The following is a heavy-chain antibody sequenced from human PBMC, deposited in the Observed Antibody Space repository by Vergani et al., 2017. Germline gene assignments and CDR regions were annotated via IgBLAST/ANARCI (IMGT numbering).Heavy chain of an antibody. CDR2: IKQDGSEK. V-gene: IGHV3-7*01. Sequence: EVQLVESGGGLVQPGGSPRLSCAASGFTFSSYWMSWVRQAPGKGLEWVANIKQDGSEKYYVDSVKGRFTISRDNAKNSLYLQMNSLRAEDTAVYYCARDQEDIVGATDAFDIWGQGTMVTVSS. J-gene: IGHJ3*02. D-gene: IGHD1-26*01. CDR1: GFTFSSYW. CDR3: ARDQEDIVGATDAFDI.